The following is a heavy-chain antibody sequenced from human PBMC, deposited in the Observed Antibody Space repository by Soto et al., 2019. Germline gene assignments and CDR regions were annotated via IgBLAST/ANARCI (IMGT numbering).Heavy chain of an antibody. J-gene: IGHJ4*02. CDR1: GYTFTGYY. CDR3: ARGGLGIVNYFDY. Sequence: ASVKVSCKASGYTFTGYYMHWVRQAPGQGLEWMGWINPNSGGTNYAQKFQGWVTMTRDTSISTAYMELSRLRSDDTAVFYCARGGLGIVNYFDYWGQGTLFTVSS. V-gene: IGHV1-2*04. D-gene: IGHD3-16*01. CDR2: INPNSGGT.